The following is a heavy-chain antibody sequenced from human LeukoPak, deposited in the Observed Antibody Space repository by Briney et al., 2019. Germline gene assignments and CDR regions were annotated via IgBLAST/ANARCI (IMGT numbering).Heavy chain of an antibody. D-gene: IGHD1-26*01. CDR3: ARVGATIGY. Sequence: SETLSLTCTVSGGSISSYYWSWIRQPPGKGLEWIGNIYDRGSTKYNPSLKSRVTISIDTSKNQFSLKLSSVTAADTAMYYCARVGATIGYWGQGTLVTVSS. CDR2: IYDRGST. CDR1: GGSISSYY. V-gene: IGHV4-59*01. J-gene: IGHJ4*02.